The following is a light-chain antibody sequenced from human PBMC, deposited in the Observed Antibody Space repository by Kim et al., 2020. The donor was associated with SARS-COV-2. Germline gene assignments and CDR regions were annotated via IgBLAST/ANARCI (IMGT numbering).Light chain of an antibody. CDR3: QVWDSSSDHRV. J-gene: IGLJ3*02. CDR1: NIGSKS. V-gene: IGLV3-21*04. CDR2: YDS. Sequence: APGKTAGITCVRNNIGSKSELWYQTKTGQAPVLVIYYDSDRPSGIPERFSGSNSGNTATLTISRVEAGDEADYYCQVWDSSSDHRVFGGGTKLTVL.